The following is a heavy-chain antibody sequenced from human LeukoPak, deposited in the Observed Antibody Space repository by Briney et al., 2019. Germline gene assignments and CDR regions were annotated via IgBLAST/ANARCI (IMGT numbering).Heavy chain of an antibody. CDR3: ARDTMVTAFDI. Sequence: PRGSLRLSCAASGFTFSSYWMHWVRQAAGKGRVWVSRIDSDGSSTSYADSVKGRFTISRDNAKNTLYLQMNSLRAEDTAVYYCARDTMVTAFDIWGQGTMVTVSS. J-gene: IGHJ3*02. D-gene: IGHD5-18*01. CDR1: GFTFSSYW. V-gene: IGHV3-74*01. CDR2: IDSDGSST.